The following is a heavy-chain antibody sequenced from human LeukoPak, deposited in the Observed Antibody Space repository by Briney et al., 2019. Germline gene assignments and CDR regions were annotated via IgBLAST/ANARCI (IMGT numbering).Heavy chain of an antibody. Sequence: ASVKVSRKASGYTFTSYDINWVRQATGQGLEWMGWMNPNSGNTGYAQKFQGRVTMTRNTSISTAYMELSSLRSEDTAVYYCAREGGTMVRGVIIPARGMDVWGQGTTVTVSS. J-gene: IGHJ6*02. CDR2: MNPNSGNT. D-gene: IGHD3-10*01. CDR1: GYTFTSYD. CDR3: AREGGTMVRGVIIPARGMDV. V-gene: IGHV1-8*01.